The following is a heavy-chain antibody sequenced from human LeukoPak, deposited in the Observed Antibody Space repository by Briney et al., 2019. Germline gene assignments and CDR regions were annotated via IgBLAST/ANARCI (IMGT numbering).Heavy chain of an antibody. D-gene: IGHD2-2*02. CDR2: IIPIFGTA. CDR3: ARDSSGYCSSTSCYNDGWFDP. CDR1: GGTFSSYA. Sequence: SVKVSCKASGGTFSSYAISWVRQAPGQGLEWMGGIIPIFGTANYAQKFQGRVTITTDESTSTAYMELSSLRSEDTAVYYCARDSSGYCSSTSCYNDGWFDPWGQGTLVTVSS. V-gene: IGHV1-69*05. J-gene: IGHJ5*02.